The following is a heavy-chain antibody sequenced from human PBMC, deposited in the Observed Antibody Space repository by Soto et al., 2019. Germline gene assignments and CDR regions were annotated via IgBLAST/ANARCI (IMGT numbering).Heavy chain of an antibody. V-gene: IGHV5-51*01. CDR3: AASIFYYGMDV. CDR2: IYPGDSDT. J-gene: IGHJ6*02. CDR1: GYTFTNYW. Sequence: GESLKISCNGSGYTFTNYWIGWVRQMPGKGPEWMGIIYPGDSDTKYNPSFQGQVTISADKSITTTYLQWSSLKASDTAIYYCAASIFYYGMDVWGQGTTVTVSS.